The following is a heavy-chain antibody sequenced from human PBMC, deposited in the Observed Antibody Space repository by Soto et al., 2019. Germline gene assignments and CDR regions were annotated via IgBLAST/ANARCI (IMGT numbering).Heavy chain of an antibody. CDR3: ASPPFYDILTGYYCPDYNQH. Sequence: ASVKRSRKVSGYTLTKLSRHCVRQAPGKGNEWMGGFDPEDGETIYAQKFQGRVTMTEDTSTDTAYMELSSLRSEDTAVYYSASPPFYDILTGYYCPDYNQHWRRGTLETVSS. CDR1: GYTLTKLS. D-gene: IGHD3-9*01. CDR2: FDPEDGET. V-gene: IGHV1-24*01. J-gene: IGHJ1*01.